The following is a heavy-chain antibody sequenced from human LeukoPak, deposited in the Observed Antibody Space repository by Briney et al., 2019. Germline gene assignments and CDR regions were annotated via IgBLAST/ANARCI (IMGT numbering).Heavy chain of an antibody. Sequence: GASVRVSARASGYTFTSYFMHWVRQAPGQGLEGMGKFNPSGGSTSYAQKFQGRVTMTRDMSTSTVYMELSSLRSEDTAVYYCARDRAPACGGDCYSDAFDIWGQGTMVTVSS. J-gene: IGHJ3*02. CDR1: GYTFTSYF. CDR3: ARDRAPACGGDCYSDAFDI. D-gene: IGHD2-21*02. CDR2: FNPSGGST. V-gene: IGHV1-46*01.